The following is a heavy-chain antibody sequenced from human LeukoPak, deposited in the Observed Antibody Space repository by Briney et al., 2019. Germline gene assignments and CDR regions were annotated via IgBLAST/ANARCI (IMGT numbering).Heavy chain of an antibody. D-gene: IGHD6-19*01. Sequence: SVKVSCKASGGIFSSYAISWVRQAPGQGLEWMGRIIPIFGTANYAQKFQGRVTITTDESTSTAYMELSSLRSEDTAVYYCARLGAVADNFDYWGQGTLVTVSS. CDR1: GGIFSSYA. CDR2: IIPIFGTA. V-gene: IGHV1-69*05. J-gene: IGHJ4*02. CDR3: ARLGAVADNFDY.